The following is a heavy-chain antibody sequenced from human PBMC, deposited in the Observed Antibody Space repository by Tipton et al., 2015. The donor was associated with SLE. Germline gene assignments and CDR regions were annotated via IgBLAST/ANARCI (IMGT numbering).Heavy chain of an antibody. V-gene: IGHV3-21*01. CDR1: GFTFSSYS. J-gene: IGHJ2*01. D-gene: IGHD3-22*01. Sequence: SLRLSCAASGFTFSSYSMNWVRQAPGKGLEWVSSISSSSSYIYYADSVKGRFTISRANATNSLYLQMNSLRAEDTAVYYCARVRVYDSRAVDLWGRGTLVSVSS. CDR3: ARVRVYDSRAVDL. CDR2: ISSSSSYI.